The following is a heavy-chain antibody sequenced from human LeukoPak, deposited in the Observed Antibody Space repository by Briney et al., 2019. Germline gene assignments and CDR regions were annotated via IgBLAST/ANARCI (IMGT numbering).Heavy chain of an antibody. CDR2: ITNDGSST. V-gene: IGHV3-74*01. CDR3: ATQQGGNPAY. Sequence: GGSLRLSCAASGLTFSSHRMHWVRQAPGKGLVWVSRITNDGSSTTYADSVKGRFTISRDNAKNMLYLQVNSLIAEDTAVYYYATQQGGNPAYWGQGTLVTVSS. J-gene: IGHJ4*02. CDR1: GLTFSSHR. D-gene: IGHD1-14*01.